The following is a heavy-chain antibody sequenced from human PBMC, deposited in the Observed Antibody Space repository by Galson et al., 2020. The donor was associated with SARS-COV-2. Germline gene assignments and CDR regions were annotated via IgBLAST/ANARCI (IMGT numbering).Heavy chain of an antibody. V-gene: IGHV3-30*03. CDR1: GFTFRTSG. Sequence: GESLKISCAASGFTFRTSGMHWVRQAPGKGLEWVALTSYDGSEIYYLDSVRGRFTVSRDNSKNTLFLQMNSLTAEDTAVYFCCRRTSNYFENWGQGTLVTVSS. CDR2: TSYDGSEI. J-gene: IGHJ4*02. CDR3: CRRTSNYFEN.